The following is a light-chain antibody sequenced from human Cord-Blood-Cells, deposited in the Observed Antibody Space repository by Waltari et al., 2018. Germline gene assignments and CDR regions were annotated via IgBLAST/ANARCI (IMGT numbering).Light chain of an antibody. CDR1: QSISSY. CDR3: QQSYSTPFT. CDR2: AAS. Sequence: DIQMTQSPSSLSASVGDRVTNTYRASQSISSYLNWYQQKPGKAPKLLIYAASSLQSGVPSRCSGSGSGTDVTLTISSLQPEDFATYYCQQSYSTPFTFGPGTKVDIK. J-gene: IGKJ3*01. V-gene: IGKV1-39*01.